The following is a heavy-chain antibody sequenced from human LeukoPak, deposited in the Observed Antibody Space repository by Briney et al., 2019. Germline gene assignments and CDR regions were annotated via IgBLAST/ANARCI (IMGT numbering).Heavy chain of an antibody. J-gene: IGHJ4*02. Sequence: SEPLSLTCTVSGGSIISSGYYWAWIRQPPGKGLEWIGSVHYSGSTYRNPSLRGRVTISVDTSKNLFSLQLNSVTAADTAVYYCARSSLGGFGELSAFDNWGQGPLVTVSS. CDR1: GGSIISSGYY. CDR3: ARSSLGGFGELSAFDN. V-gene: IGHV4-39*01. CDR2: VHYSGST. D-gene: IGHD3-10*01.